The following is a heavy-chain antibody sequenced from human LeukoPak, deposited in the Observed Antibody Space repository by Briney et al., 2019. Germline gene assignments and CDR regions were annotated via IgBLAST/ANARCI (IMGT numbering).Heavy chain of an antibody. J-gene: IGHJ5*02. D-gene: IGHD3-3*01. V-gene: IGHV4-59*01. CDR2: IYYSGST. Sequence: SETLSLTCAVSGGSTSSYYWSWIRQPPGKGLEWIGYIYYSGSTNYNPSLKSRATISVDTSKNHFSLRLSSVTAADTAVYYCARMTPPNDFWSGNQGWFDPWGQGILVTVPS. CDR1: GGSTSSYY. CDR3: ARMTPPNDFWSGNQGWFDP.